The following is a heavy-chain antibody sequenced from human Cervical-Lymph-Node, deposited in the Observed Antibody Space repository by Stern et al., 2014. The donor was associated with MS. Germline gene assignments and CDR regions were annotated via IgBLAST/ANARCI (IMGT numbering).Heavy chain of an antibody. D-gene: IGHD2-2*01. J-gene: IGHJ4*02. Sequence: VQLVESGPGLVRPSGTLSLTCAVSGDSISNDNWWSWVRQPPGKGLEWNGEGYHTGSANYDPSLKSRVTISVDKSKNQFSLRLTSMTAADTAVYYCARDQGFQLMNSWGQGTLVIVSS. CDR3: ARDQGFQLMNS. V-gene: IGHV4-4*02. CDR1: GDSISNDNW. CDR2: GYHTGSA.